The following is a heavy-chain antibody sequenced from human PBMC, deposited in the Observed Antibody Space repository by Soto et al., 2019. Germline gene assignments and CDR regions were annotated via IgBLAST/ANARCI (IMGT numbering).Heavy chain of an antibody. D-gene: IGHD1-1*01. V-gene: IGHV1-3*01. CDR1: GYTFTSYA. CDR3: ARDRGTGNKENWFDP. Sequence: ASVKVSCKASGYTFTSYAMHWVRQAPGQRLEWMGWINAGNGNTKYSQKFQGRVTITRDTSASTAYMELSSLRSEDTAVYYCARDRGTGNKENWFDPWGQGTLVTVSS. CDR2: INAGNGNT. J-gene: IGHJ5*02.